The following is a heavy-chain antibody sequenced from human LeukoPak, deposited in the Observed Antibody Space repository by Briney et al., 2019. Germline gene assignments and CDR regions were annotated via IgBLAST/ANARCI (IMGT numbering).Heavy chain of an antibody. J-gene: IGHJ4*02. D-gene: IGHD2-2*01. V-gene: IGHV5-51*01. CDR3: ARGYCSSTSCSREYYFDY. CDR1: GYSFTSYW. CDR2: IYPVDADT. Sequence: KLGESLKFSGKGSGYSFTSYWIAGVRHMPGKGLEWMGIIYPVDADTRYSPSFQGQVTISADKSISTAYLQWSSLKASDTAMYYCARGYCSSTSCSREYYFDYWGQGTLVTVSS.